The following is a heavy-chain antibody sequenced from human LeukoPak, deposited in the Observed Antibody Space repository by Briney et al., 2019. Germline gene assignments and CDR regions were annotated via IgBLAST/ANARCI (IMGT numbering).Heavy chain of an antibody. J-gene: IGHJ4*02. V-gene: IGHV4-61*02. Sequence: SQTLSLTCTVSGGSMISGSYYWSWIRQPAGKGLEWIGRIYTSGDTIYNPSLKSRLTISVDTSKSHFSLKLTSVTAADSAVYYCASTEAGGVGAPVPFDYWGQGTLVTVSS. CDR2: IYTSGDT. CDR3: ASTEAGGVGAPVPFDY. CDR1: GGSMISGSYY. D-gene: IGHD1-26*01.